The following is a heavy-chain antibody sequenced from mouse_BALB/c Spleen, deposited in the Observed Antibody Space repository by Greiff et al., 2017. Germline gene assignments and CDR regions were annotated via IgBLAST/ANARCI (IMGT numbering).Heavy chain of an antibody. CDR1: GFSLTSYG. CDR2: IWAGGST. V-gene: IGHV2-9*02. J-gene: IGHJ4*01. D-gene: IGHD2-1*01. Sequence: QVQLKESGPGLVAPSQSLSITCTVSGFSLTSYGVHWVRQPPGKGLEWLGVIWAGGSTNYNSALMSRLSISKDNSKSQVFLKMNSLQTDDTAMYYCARDAPLYGNYVGNYAMDYWGQGTSVTVSS. CDR3: ARDAPLYGNYVGNYAMDY.